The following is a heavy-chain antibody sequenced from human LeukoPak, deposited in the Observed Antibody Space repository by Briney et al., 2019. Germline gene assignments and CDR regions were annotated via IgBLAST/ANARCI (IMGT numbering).Heavy chain of an antibody. CDR2: ISSSSSTI. Sequence: GGSLRLSCAASGFTFSSYGMHWVRQAPGKGLEWVSYISSSSSTIYYADSVKGRFTISRDNAKNSLYLQMNSLRAEDTAVYYCARAGRAYSSSWYWFDPWGQGTLVTVSS. J-gene: IGHJ5*02. CDR3: ARAGRAYSSSWYWFDP. CDR1: GFTFSSYG. V-gene: IGHV3-48*01. D-gene: IGHD6-13*01.